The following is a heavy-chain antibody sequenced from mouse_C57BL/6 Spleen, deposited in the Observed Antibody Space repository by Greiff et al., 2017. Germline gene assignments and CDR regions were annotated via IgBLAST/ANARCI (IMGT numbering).Heavy chain of an antibody. D-gene: IGHD2-12*01. Sequence: QVQLQQSGAELVKPGASVKISCKASGYAFSSYWMNWVKQRPGKGLEWIGQIYPGDGDTNYNGKFKGKATLTADKSSSTAYMQLSSLTSEDSAVYFCARWDSNDRLDYWGQGTTLTVSS. CDR3: ARWDSNDRLDY. CDR2: IYPGDGDT. CDR1: GYAFSSYW. V-gene: IGHV1-80*01. J-gene: IGHJ2*01.